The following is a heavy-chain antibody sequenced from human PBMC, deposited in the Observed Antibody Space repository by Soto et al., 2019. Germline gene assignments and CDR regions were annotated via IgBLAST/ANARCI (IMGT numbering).Heavy chain of an antibody. CDR3: AKNRGSGSYTNWNFDV. V-gene: IGHV3-23*01. J-gene: IGHJ2*01. Sequence: EVQVLESGGGLVQPGGSLRLSCAASGFPFSSYAMSWVRQAPGKGLEWVSTIHGGGDYTHHTDSVKGRFTISRDNSRNTLYLQMNSLRAEDTAVYYCAKNRGSGSYTNWNFDVWGRGTLVTVSS. CDR2: IHGGGDYT. CDR1: GFPFSSYA. D-gene: IGHD1-26*01.